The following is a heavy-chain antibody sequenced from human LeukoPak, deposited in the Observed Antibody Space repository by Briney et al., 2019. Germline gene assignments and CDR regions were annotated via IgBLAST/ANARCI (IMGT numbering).Heavy chain of an antibody. CDR2: IFYGGTT. V-gene: IGHV4-39*01. J-gene: IGHJ4*02. CDR1: GGSISNNRFY. CDR3: ARRGGSSGWSLDY. D-gene: IGHD6-19*01. Sequence: SETLSLTCTVAGGSISNNRFYWDWIRQPPGKGLEWIGNIFYGGTTSFNPSLKSRISISVDTSKNQFSLKLSSVTAADTAVYYCARRGGSSGWSLDYWGQGTLVTVSS.